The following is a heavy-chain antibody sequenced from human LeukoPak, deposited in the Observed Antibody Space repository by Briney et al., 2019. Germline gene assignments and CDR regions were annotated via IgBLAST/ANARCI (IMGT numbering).Heavy chain of an antibody. Sequence: HAGGSLRLSCAASGFTFSSYGMHWVRQAPGKGLEWVAVISYDGSNKYYADSVKGRFTISRDNSKNTLYLQMNSLRAEDTAVYYCAKGGSVLMVYATYDYWGQGTLVTVSS. CDR3: AKGGSVLMVYATYDY. J-gene: IGHJ4*02. D-gene: IGHD2-8*01. CDR2: ISYDGSNK. V-gene: IGHV3-30*18. CDR1: GFTFSSYG.